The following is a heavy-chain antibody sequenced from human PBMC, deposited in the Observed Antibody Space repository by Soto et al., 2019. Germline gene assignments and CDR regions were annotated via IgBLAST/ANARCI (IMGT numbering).Heavy chain of an antibody. CDR1: GGSISSGGYS. Sequence: QSLTGSVAGGSISSGGYSWRWIRTTPGKGLGWIGYIYHSGSTYYNPSLKSRVTISVDRSKNQFSLKLSSVTAVDTALYYCAGRITMIDDVFDSLGQGTMVTVSS. CDR3: AGRITMIDDVFDS. CDR2: IYHSGST. D-gene: IGHD3-22*01. V-gene: IGHV4-30-2*01. J-gene: IGHJ3*02.